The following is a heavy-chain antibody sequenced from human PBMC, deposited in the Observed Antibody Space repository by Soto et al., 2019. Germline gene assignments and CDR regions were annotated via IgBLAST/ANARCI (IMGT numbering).Heavy chain of an antibody. D-gene: IGHD2-2*02. CDR1: GGTFSSYA. V-gene: IGHV1-69*12. CDR2: IIPIFGTA. J-gene: IGHJ6*02. Sequence: QVQLVQSGAEVKKPGSSVKVSCKASGGTFSSYAISWVRQAPGQGLEWMGGIIPIFGTANYAQKFQGRVTITADESTSTAYMELSSLRSEDTVVYYCARGPAAAIPGAYYYYGMDVWGQGTTVTVSS. CDR3: ARGPAAAIPGAYYYYGMDV.